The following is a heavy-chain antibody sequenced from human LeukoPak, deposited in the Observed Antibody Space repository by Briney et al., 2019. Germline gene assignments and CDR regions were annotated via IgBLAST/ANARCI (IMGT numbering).Heavy chain of an antibody. Sequence: GGSLRLSCAASGFTFSSYAMSWVRQAPGKGLEWVSAISGSGGSTYYAGSVKGRFTISRDNSKNTLYLQMNSLRAEDTAVYYCAKDKAVVINTKNDYWGQGTLVTVSS. D-gene: IGHD2-21*01. CDR1: GFTFSSYA. V-gene: IGHV3-23*01. CDR3: AKDKAVVINTKNDY. CDR2: ISGSGGST. J-gene: IGHJ4*02.